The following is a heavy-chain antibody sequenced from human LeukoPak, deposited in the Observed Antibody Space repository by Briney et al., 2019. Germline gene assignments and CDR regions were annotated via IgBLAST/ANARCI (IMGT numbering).Heavy chain of an antibody. Sequence: PGESLRLSCAASGFTFRSHTINRVRQAPGKGLEWVSSISSNGYYIYYADSVKGRFTISRDNAKNSLYLQMDSLRAEDTAMYYCAREGGTYSSNLDYFDYWGQGTLVTVSS. J-gene: IGHJ4*02. CDR1: GFTFRSHT. D-gene: IGHD6-13*01. V-gene: IGHV3-21*01. CDR3: AREGGTYSSNLDYFDY. CDR2: ISSNGYYI.